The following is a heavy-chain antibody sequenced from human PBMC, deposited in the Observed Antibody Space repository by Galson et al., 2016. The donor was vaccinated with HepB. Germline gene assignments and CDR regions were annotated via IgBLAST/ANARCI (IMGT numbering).Heavy chain of an antibody. CDR2: IWYDGSNK. Sequence: LRLSCAASGFTFSSYGMHWVRLAPGKGLEWVAVIWYDGSNKNYADSVKGRFTISRDNSKNTVYLQMNSLRAEDTAVYYCARDPAQRSCNGANCWGAFDIWGQGTMVTVSS. J-gene: IGHJ3*02. V-gene: IGHV3-33*01. D-gene: IGHD2-15*01. CDR1: GFTFSSYG. CDR3: ARDPAQRSCNGANCWGAFDI.